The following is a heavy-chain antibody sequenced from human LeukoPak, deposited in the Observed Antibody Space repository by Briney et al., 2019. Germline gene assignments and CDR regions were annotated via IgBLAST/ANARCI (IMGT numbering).Heavy chain of an antibody. V-gene: IGHV4-59*01. CDR1: GGSISRYY. D-gene: IGHD5-18*01. CDR3: ARDSDTAMVNAFDI. J-gene: IGHJ3*02. Sequence: PSETLSLTCTVSGGSISRYYWSWIRQPPGKGLEWIGYIYYSGSTNYNPSLKSRVTISVDTSKNQFSLKLSSVAAADTAVYYCARDSDTAMVNAFDIWGQGTMVTVSS. CDR2: IYYSGST.